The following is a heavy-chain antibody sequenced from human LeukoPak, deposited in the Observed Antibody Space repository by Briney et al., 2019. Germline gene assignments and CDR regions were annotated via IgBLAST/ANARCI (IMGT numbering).Heavy chain of an antibody. CDR1: GFTFSSYA. CDR2: IYSGGST. J-gene: IGHJ4*02. V-gene: IGHV3-53*01. Sequence: PGGSLRLSCAASGFTFSSYAMSWVRQAPGKGLEWVSVIYSGGSTYYADSVKGRFTIFRDNSKNTLYLQMNSLRAEDTAVYYCARDRSYGERGYFDYWGQGTLVTVSS. CDR3: ARDRSYGERGYFDY. D-gene: IGHD4-17*01.